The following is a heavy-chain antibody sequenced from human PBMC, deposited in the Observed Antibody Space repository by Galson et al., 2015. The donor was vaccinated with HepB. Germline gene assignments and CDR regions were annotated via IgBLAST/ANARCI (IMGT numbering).Heavy chain of an antibody. J-gene: IGHJ6*02. V-gene: IGHV6-1*01. CDR2: TYYRSKWYN. CDR3: ARDIQQLVLLSVLYYYGMDV. Sequence: CAISGDSVSSNSAAWNWIRQSPSRGLEWLGRTYYRSKWYNDYAVSVKSRITINPDTSKNQFSLQLNSVTPEDTAVYYCARDIQQLVLLSVLYYYGMDVWGQGTTVTVSS. D-gene: IGHD6-13*01. CDR1: GDSVSSNSAA.